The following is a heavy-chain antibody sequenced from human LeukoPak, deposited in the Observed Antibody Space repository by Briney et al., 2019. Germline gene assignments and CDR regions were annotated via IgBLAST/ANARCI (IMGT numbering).Heavy chain of an antibody. D-gene: IGHD6-13*01. CDR3: ASSPAYTSSWEAIDN. Sequence: GGSLRLSCAASGFTFSNYDMHWVRQAAGKGLEWVSAIGTAGDTYYPASVRGRFTISRENARNSLFLQMSGLSAGDTAVYYCASSPAYTSSWEAIDNWGQGTLVTVSS. V-gene: IGHV3-13*04. CDR2: IGTAGDT. J-gene: IGHJ4*02. CDR1: GFTFSNYD.